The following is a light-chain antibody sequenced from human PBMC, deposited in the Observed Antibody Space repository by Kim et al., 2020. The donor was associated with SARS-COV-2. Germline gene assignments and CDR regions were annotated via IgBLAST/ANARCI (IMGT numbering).Light chain of an antibody. CDR3: QQSYSTPFT. CDR2: AAS. Sequence: DIQMTQSPSSLSASVGDRVTITCRASQSISSYLNWYQQKPGKAPKLLIYAASSLQSGVPSRFSGSGSGTDFTLTISSLQPEDFATYYCQQSYSTPFTFGGDTKLYIK. CDR1: QSISSY. J-gene: IGKJ4*01. V-gene: IGKV1-39*01.